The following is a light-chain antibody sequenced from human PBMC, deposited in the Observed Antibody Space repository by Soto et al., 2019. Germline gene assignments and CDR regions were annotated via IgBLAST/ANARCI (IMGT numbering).Light chain of an antibody. Sequence: DIQMTQSPSSLSGSVGDRVTITCQASQSISSYLNWYQQKPGKAPKLLIYAASSLQSGVPSRFSGSGSGTDFTLTISSLQPEDFATYYCQQSYSTPITFGQGTRLEIK. CDR3: QQSYSTPIT. V-gene: IGKV1-39*01. CDR1: QSISSY. J-gene: IGKJ5*01. CDR2: AAS.